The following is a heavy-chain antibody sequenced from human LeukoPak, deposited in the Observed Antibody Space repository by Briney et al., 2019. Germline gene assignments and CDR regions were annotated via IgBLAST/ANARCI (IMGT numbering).Heavy chain of an antibody. J-gene: IGHJ6*03. Sequence: ASVKVSCKASGYSFTNFDINLVRQATGQGLEWMGWMNPNSGNKGYAQKFQGRVTMTMNTSITKAYMEPSSLRSEDTAVYYCARGPQWRGDYYYMDVWGRGTTVTVSS. V-gene: IGHV1-8*01. D-gene: IGHD6-19*01. CDR2: MNPNSGNK. CDR1: GYSFTNFD. CDR3: ARGPQWRGDYYYMDV.